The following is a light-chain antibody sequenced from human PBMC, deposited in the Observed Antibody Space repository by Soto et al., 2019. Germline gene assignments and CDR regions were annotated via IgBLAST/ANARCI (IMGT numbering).Light chain of an antibody. CDR3: QQYGTSPWA. CDR2: GAS. J-gene: IGKJ1*01. Sequence: EIVLTQSPGTLSLSPGERATISCRASQSVSNSFLAWYQQKPGQAPRLLIYGASNRATGIPDRFSGSGSGTDFTLTISRLEPEDFAEYYCQQYGTSPWAFGQGTKVEIE. CDR1: QSVSNSF. V-gene: IGKV3-20*01.